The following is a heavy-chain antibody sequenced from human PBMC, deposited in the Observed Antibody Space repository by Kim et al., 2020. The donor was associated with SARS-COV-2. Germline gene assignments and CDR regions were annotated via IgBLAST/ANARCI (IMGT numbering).Heavy chain of an antibody. Sequence: GGSLRLSCAASGFTFSSYWMSWVRQAPGKGLEWVANIKQDGSEKYYVDSVKGRFTISRDNAKNSLYLQMNSLRAEDTAVYYCARDRGHSSGWSNEFYGMDVWGQGTTVTVSS. D-gene: IGHD6-19*01. CDR1: GFTFSSYW. V-gene: IGHV3-7*03. J-gene: IGHJ6*02. CDR2: IKQDGSEK. CDR3: ARDRGHSSGWSNEFYGMDV.